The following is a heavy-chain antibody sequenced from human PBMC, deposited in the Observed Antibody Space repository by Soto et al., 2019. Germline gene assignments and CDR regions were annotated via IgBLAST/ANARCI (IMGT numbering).Heavy chain of an antibody. CDR2: ISYDGSNK. J-gene: IGHJ4*02. D-gene: IGHD1-26*01. CDR1: GFTFSSYA. V-gene: IGHV3-30-3*01. CDR3: AREDRRGSRPLDY. Sequence: QVQLVASGGGVVQPGRSLRLSCAASGFTFSSYAMHWVRQAPGKGLEWVAVISYDGSNKYYADSVKGRFTISRDNSKNALYLQMNSLRAEDTAVYDCAREDRRGSRPLDYWGQGTLVTVSS.